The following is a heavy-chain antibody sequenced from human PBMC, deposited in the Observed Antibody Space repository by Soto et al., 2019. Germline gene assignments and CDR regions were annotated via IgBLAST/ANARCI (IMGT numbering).Heavy chain of an antibody. CDR3: VRTSLVVAAAAREDY. CDR2: INSDGSST. J-gene: IGHJ4*02. D-gene: IGHD2-15*01. V-gene: IGHV3-74*01. CDR1: GFTFSSYW. Sequence: EVQLVESGGGLVQPGGSLRLSCAASGFTFSSYWMHWVRQARGKVLVWVSRINSDGSSTSYADSLKGRFNISRDNAKNTLYRQMNSLRAEDTAVYYCVRTSLVVAAAAREDYWGQGTLVTVSS.